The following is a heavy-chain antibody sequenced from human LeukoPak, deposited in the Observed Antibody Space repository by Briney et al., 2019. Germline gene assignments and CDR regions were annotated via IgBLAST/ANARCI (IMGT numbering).Heavy chain of an antibody. V-gene: IGHV4-39*01. Sequence: SETLSLTCTVSGGSISSSSYYWGWIRQPPGKGLEWIGSIYHSGSTYYNPSLKSRVTISVDTSKNQFSLKLSSVTAADTAVYYCARHSYEYYYDSSGYNFDYWGQGTLVTVSS. J-gene: IGHJ4*02. D-gene: IGHD3-22*01. CDR2: IYHSGST. CDR3: ARHSYEYYYDSSGYNFDY. CDR1: GGSISSSSYY.